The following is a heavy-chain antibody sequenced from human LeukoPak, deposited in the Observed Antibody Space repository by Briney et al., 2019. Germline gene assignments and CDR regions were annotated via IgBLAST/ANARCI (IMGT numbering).Heavy chain of an antibody. CDR1: GFTFSSYG. Sequence: GGSLRLSCAASGFTFSSYGMHWVRQAPGKGLEWVAVISYDGSNKYYADSVKGRFTISRDNSKNTLYLQVNSLRAEDTAVYYCAKDQLSMDYWGQGTLVTVSS. J-gene: IGHJ4*02. CDR3: AKDQLSMDY. V-gene: IGHV3-30*18. D-gene: IGHD1-1*01. CDR2: ISYDGSNK.